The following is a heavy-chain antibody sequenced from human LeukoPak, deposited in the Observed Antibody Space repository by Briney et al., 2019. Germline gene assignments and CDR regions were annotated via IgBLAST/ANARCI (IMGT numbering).Heavy chain of an antibody. J-gene: IGHJ6*02. V-gene: IGHV3-30-3*01. CDR3: ARAGFIVVVVAAAPGGMDV. CDR2: ISYDGSNK. D-gene: IGHD2-15*01. Sequence: GGSLRLSCAASGFTVSSNYMSWVRQAPGKGLEWVAVISYDGSNKYYADSVKGRFTISRDNSKNTLYLQMNSLRAEDTAVYYCARAGFIVVVVAAAPGGMDVWGQGTTVTVSS. CDR1: GFTVSSNY.